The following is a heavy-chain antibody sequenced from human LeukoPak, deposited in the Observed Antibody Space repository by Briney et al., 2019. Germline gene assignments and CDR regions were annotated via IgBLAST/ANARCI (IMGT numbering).Heavy chain of an antibody. CDR1: GFTFSSYA. D-gene: IGHD6-19*01. V-gene: IGHV3-23*01. CDR3: AKDPLSGWYYFGY. CDR2: ISGSGGST. J-gene: IGHJ4*02. Sequence: GGSLRLSCAASGFTFSSYAMSWVRQAPGKGLEWVSAISGSGGSTYYADSVKGQFTISRDNSKNTLYLQMNSLRAEDTAVYYCAKDPLSGWYYFGYWGQGTLVTVSS.